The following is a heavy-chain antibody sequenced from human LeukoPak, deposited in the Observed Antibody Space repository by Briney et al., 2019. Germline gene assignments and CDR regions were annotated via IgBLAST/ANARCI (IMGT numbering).Heavy chain of an antibody. CDR3: ARDSAGYNSLDS. V-gene: IGHV3-33*01. J-gene: IGHJ4*02. D-gene: IGHD3-22*01. Sequence: ALRLSCAASGFTFNAFGMHWVRQAPGKGLEWVALIWYDGTYKYYADSVNGRFTVSRDNSKRTLDLEMDSRRTDDPAGYFCARDSAGYNSLDSWGQGTLVTVSS. CDR2: IWYDGTYK. CDR1: GFTFNAFG.